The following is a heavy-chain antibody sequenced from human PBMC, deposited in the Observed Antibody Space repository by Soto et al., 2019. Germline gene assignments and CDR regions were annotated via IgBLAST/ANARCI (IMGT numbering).Heavy chain of an antibody. Sequence: QVQLVQSGAEVKKPGASVKVSCKASGYTFTSYAMHWVRQAPGQRLEWMGWINAGNGNTKYSQRFQGRDTITRDTSASTAYMELSSLRSKDTAVYYCARGPGGPDGPGDYWGQGTLVTVSS. CDR1: GYTFTSYA. CDR2: INAGNGNT. CDR3: ARGPGGPDGPGDY. J-gene: IGHJ4*02. D-gene: IGHD2-15*01. V-gene: IGHV1-3*01.